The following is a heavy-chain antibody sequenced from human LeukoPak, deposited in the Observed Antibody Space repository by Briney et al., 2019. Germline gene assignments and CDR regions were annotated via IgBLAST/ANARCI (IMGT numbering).Heavy chain of an antibody. CDR2: ISFNNVI. V-gene: IGHV3-69-1*01. D-gene: IGHD2-21*02. J-gene: IGHJ4*02. Sequence: GGSLRPSCAGSGFTFSSYSMNWVRQAPGKGLEWISSISFNNVIFYAASVRGRFTISRDNAKNSFYLQMSSLRVEDTAVYYCTKEETRGGDLHYWGQGALVTVSS. CDR3: TKEETRGGDLHY. CDR1: GFTFSSYS.